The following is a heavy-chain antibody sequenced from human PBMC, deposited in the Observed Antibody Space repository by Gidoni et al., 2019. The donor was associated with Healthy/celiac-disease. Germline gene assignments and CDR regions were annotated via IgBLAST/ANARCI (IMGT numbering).Heavy chain of an antibody. CDR2: ISCNSSSR. CDR3: AKDMVEGGGATTRGAFDI. CDR1: GFTFDDYA. D-gene: IGHD1-26*01. Sequence: EVQLVESGGGLVQLGRSLGISCADSGFTFDDYALHWVRQARGKGRGWFAGISCNSSSRGSADSVKGRFTISRDNAKNSLYLQMNSLRAEDTALYYCAKDMVEGGGATTRGAFDIWGQGTMVTVSS. J-gene: IGHJ3*02. V-gene: IGHV3-9*01.